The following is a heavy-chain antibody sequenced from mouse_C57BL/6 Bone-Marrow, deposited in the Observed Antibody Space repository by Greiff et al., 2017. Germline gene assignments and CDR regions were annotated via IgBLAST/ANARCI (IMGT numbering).Heavy chain of an antibody. CDR1: GYTFTSYG. D-gene: IGHD2-3*01. CDR2: IYPRSGTT. CDR3: ARRSIYDGFAY. J-gene: IGHJ3*01. V-gene: IGHV1-81*01. Sequence: QVQLKQSGAELVRPGASVKLSCKASGYTFTSYGISWVKQRTGQGLEWIGEIYPRSGTTYYNEKFKGKATLTADKSSSTAYMELRSLTSEDSAVYFCARRSIYDGFAYWGQGTLVTVSA.